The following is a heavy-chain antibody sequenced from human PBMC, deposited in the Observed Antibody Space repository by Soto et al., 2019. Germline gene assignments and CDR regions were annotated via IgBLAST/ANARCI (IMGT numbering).Heavy chain of an antibody. Sequence: ASVKVSCKASGYTFTSYGISWVRQAPGQGLEWMGWISAYNGNTNYAQKLQGRVTMTTDTSTSTAYMELRSLRSDDTAVYYCASAVAGTMYYYYGMDVWGQGTTVTVSS. V-gene: IGHV1-18*01. D-gene: IGHD6-19*01. J-gene: IGHJ6*02. CDR3: ASAVAGTMYYYYGMDV. CDR2: ISAYNGNT. CDR1: GYTFTSYG.